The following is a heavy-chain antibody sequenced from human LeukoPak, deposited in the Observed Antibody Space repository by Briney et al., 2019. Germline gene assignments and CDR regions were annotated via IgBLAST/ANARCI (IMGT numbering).Heavy chain of an antibody. V-gene: IGHV3-21*01. CDR2: ISSSSSYI. CDR3: AGITGDRYYFDY. CDR1: GFTFSSYS. D-gene: IGHD7-27*01. J-gene: IGHJ4*02. Sequence: GGSLRLSCAASGFTFSSYSMNWVRQAPGKGLEWVSSISSSSSYIYYADSVKGRFTISRDNAKNSLYLQMNSLRAEDTAVYYCAGITGDRYYFDYWGQGTLVTVSS.